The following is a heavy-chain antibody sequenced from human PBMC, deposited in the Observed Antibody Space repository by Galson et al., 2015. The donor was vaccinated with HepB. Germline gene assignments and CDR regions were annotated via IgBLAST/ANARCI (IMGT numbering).Heavy chain of an antibody. Sequence: SLRLSCAASGFTFNSYSMNWVRQAPGKGLEWVSYISSSSSTMYYADSVKSRFTISRDNAKNSLYLQMNSLRVEDTAVYYCARAYSSSSGRDAFDIWGQGTMVTVSS. D-gene: IGHD6-6*01. J-gene: IGHJ3*02. CDR3: ARAYSSSSGRDAFDI. V-gene: IGHV3-48*01. CDR1: GFTFNSYS. CDR2: ISSSSSTM.